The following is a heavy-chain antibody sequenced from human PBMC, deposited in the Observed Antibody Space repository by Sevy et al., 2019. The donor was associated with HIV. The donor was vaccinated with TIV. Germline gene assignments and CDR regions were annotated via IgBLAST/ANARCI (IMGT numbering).Heavy chain of an antibody. D-gene: IGHD2-2*01. J-gene: IGHJ4*02. V-gene: IGHV3-21*05. CDR3: ARDKYVCSSAACYEREGFDY. Sequence: GGSLRLSCAASGFTFSTYDMNWVRQAPGKELEWISFIRRSRNYIYYADSVKGRFTISRDNAKNSLHLQMNSLRVEDTAVSYCARDKYVCSSAACYEREGFDYWGQGTLVTVSS. CDR1: GFTFSTYD. CDR2: IRRSRNYI.